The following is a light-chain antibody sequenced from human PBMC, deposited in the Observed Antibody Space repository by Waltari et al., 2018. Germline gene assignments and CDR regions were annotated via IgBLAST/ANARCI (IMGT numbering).Light chain of an antibody. CDR3: QQYGSSPHT. V-gene: IGKV3-20*01. CDR1: QSVSSSY. J-gene: IGKJ2*01. Sequence: EIVLTQSPGTLSLSPGERATLSCRASQSVSSSYLAWYQQQPGQAPRLLIYGASSRATGIPDRFSGRGSGTDFTLTISRLEPEDFAVYYCQQYGSSPHTFGQGTKLEIK. CDR2: GAS.